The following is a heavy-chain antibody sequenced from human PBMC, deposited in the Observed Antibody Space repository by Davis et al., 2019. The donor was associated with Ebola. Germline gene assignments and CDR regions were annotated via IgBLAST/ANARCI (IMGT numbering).Heavy chain of an antibody. V-gene: IGHV4-59*01. Sequence: PGGSLRLSCTVSGGSISSYYWSWIRQPPGKGLEWIGYIYYSGSTNYNPSLKSRVTISVDTSKNQFSLKLSSVTAADTAVYYCARDALGYWGQGTLVTVSS. CDR2: IYYSGST. CDR1: GGSISSYY. CDR3: ARDALGY. J-gene: IGHJ4*02. D-gene: IGHD3-16*01.